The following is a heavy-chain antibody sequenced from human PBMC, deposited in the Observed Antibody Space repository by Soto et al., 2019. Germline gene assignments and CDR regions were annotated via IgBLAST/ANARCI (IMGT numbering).Heavy chain of an antibody. Sequence: GGSLRLSCAASGFTFSSYSMNWVRQAPGKGLEWVSYISSSSSAIYYADSVKGRFTISRDNAKNSLYLQMNSLRDEDTAVYYCAGDSSGWYDPPDAFDIWGQGTMVTVSS. CDR2: ISSSSSAI. J-gene: IGHJ3*02. CDR3: AGDSSGWYDPPDAFDI. CDR1: GFTFSSYS. D-gene: IGHD6-19*01. V-gene: IGHV3-48*02.